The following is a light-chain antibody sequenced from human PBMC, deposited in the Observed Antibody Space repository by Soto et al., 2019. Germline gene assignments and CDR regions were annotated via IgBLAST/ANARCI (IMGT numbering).Light chain of an antibody. V-gene: IGLV2-14*01. CDR2: EVS. CDR1: SSDVGGYNY. J-gene: IGLJ1*01. Sequence: QSALTQPASVSGSPGQSITISCTGTSSDVGGYNYVSWYQQHPGKAPKLMIYEVSNRPSGVSNRFSGSKSGNTASLTISGLQAEDEADYYSSSYTSSTFFGTGTKVTVL. CDR3: SSYTSSTF.